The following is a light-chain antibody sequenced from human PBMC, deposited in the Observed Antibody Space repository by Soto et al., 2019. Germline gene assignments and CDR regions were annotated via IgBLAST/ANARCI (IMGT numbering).Light chain of an antibody. Sequence: EIVMTQSPAILSVSPGERATLSCRANQSISSNLAWYQQKPGQAPRLLIYGAATRATGIPARFSGSGSGTDFTLTISSLQSEDFAVYYCQQYNNWPAIAFGQGTRLEIK. CDR1: QSISSN. V-gene: IGKV3-15*01. J-gene: IGKJ5*01. CDR2: GAA. CDR3: QQYNNWPAIA.